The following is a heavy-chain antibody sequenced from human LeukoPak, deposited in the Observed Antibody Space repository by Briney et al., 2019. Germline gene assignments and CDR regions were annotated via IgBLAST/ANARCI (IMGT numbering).Heavy chain of an antibody. CDR1: GYSISSGYY. D-gene: IGHD2-2*01. CDR2: IYHGGHS. Sequence: SETLSLTCGVSGYSISSGYYWGWIRQPPGEGLEWIGSIYHGGHSYYNPSLKSRVTMSVDTSKNQFSLKLSSVTAADTAVYYCARAYCTTTSCYGRYFDYWGQGTLVTVSS. J-gene: IGHJ4*02. V-gene: IGHV4-38-2*01. CDR3: ARAYCTTTSCYGRYFDY.